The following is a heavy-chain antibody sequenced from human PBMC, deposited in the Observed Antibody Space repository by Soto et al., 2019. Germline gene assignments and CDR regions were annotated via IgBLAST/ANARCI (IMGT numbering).Heavy chain of an antibody. CDR1: GFTFRTNH. V-gene: IGHV3-23*01. CDR2: VSDSGAKT. CDR3: AKDFQFGGSGTGYFDN. D-gene: IGHD3-10*01. J-gene: IGHJ4*02. Sequence: PGGSLRLSCVASGFTFRTNHMSWVRQAPGKGLEWVSSVSDSGAKTYYADSVKGRFTVSRDNSKNTLYLEMKSLRAEDTAVYYCAKDFQFGGSGTGYFDNWGQGTLVTVSS.